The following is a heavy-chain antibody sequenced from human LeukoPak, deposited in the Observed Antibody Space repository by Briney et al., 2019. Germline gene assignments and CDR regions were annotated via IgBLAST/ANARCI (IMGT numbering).Heavy chain of an antibody. D-gene: IGHD2-2*01. CDR2: IYYSGST. CDR1: GGSISSGGYY. CDR3: ARYCSSTSCYYAFDI. Sequence: PSETLSLTCTVSGGSISSGGYYWSWIRQHPGKGLEWIVYIYYSGSTYYNPSLKSRVTISVDTSKNQFSLKLSSVTAADTAVYYCARYCSSTSCYYAFDIWGQGTMVTVSS. J-gene: IGHJ3*02. V-gene: IGHV4-31*03.